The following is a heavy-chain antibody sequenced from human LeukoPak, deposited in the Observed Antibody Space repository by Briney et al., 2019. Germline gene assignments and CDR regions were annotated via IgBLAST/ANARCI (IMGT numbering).Heavy chain of an antibody. Sequence: GGSLRLSCAASGFTFSSYGMHWVRQAPGKGLVWVSRINSDGSSTSHADSVKGRFTISRDNAKNTLYLQMNSLRAEDTAVYYCARVQRAAAAIPGGSYNWFDPWGQGTLVTVSS. D-gene: IGHD6-13*01. CDR1: GFTFSSYG. CDR2: INSDGSST. J-gene: IGHJ5*02. CDR3: ARVQRAAAAIPGGSYNWFDP. V-gene: IGHV3-74*01.